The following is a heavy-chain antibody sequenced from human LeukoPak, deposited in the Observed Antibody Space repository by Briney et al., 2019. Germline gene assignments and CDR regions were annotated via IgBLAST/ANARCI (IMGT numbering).Heavy chain of an antibody. CDR3: ARNPYSSGWYFNFQH. V-gene: IGHV1-69*13. J-gene: IGHJ1*01. CDR1: GGTFSSYA. CDR2: IIPIFGTA. Sequence: SVKASCKASGGTFSSYAISWVRQAPGQGLEWMGGIIPIFGTANYAQKFQGRVTITADESTSTAYMELSSLRSEDTAVYYCARNPYSSGWYFNFQHWGQGTLVTVSS. D-gene: IGHD6-13*01.